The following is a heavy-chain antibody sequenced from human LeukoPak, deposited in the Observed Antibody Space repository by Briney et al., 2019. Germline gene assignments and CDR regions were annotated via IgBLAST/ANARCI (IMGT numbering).Heavy chain of an antibody. CDR1: GFTFSTYW. CDR3: ARPNDFWSGDPGAFDI. J-gene: IGHJ3*02. D-gene: IGHD3-3*01. V-gene: IGHV3-74*01. CDR2: INEHGSTT. Sequence: GGSLRLSCATSGFTFSTYWMHWVRQAPGKGLMWVSRINEHGSTTTYADSVKGRFTISRDNAKNTLYLQMNSLRAEDTAVYYCARPNDFWSGDPGAFDIWGQGTMVTVSS.